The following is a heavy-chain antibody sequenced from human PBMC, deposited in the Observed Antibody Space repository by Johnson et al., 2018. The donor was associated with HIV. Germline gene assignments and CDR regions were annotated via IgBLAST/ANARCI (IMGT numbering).Heavy chain of an antibody. Sequence: VPLVESGGGVVQPGGSLRLSCAASGFTFSSYGMHWVRQAPGKGLEWVAFIRYDGSNKYYAASVKGRFTISRDNSKNTLYLQMNSLRAEDTAVYYCAKGLVYADPDDAFDIWGQGTMVTVSS. J-gene: IGHJ3*02. V-gene: IGHV3-30*02. CDR3: AKGLVYADPDDAFDI. CDR2: IRYDGSNK. CDR1: GFTFSSYG. D-gene: IGHD2-8*01.